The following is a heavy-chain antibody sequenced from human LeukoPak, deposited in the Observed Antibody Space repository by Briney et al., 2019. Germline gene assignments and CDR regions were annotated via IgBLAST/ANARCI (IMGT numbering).Heavy chain of an antibody. Sequence: ASVKVSCKASGYTFTSYDINWVRQATGQGLEWMGWMNPNSGNTGYAQKFQGRVTMTRNTSISTAYMELSSLRSEDTAVYYCASVPLKGSHYGSRAFDIWGQGTMVTVSS. J-gene: IGHJ3*02. D-gene: IGHD1-26*01. V-gene: IGHV1-8*01. CDR3: ASVPLKGSHYGSRAFDI. CDR1: GYTFTSYD. CDR2: MNPNSGNT.